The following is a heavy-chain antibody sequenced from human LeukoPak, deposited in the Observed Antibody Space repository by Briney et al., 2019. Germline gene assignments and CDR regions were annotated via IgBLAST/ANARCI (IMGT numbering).Heavy chain of an antibody. CDR2: INAGNGNT. D-gene: IGHD1-26*01. Sequence: EASVKVSCKASGYTFTGYAMHWVRQAPGQRLEWMGWINAGNGNTKYSQKFQGRVTITRDTSASTAYMELSSLRSEDTAVYYCARDLFELRGSDYWGQGTLVTVSS. CDR3: ARDLFELRGSDY. V-gene: IGHV1-3*01. CDR1: GYTFTGYA. J-gene: IGHJ4*02.